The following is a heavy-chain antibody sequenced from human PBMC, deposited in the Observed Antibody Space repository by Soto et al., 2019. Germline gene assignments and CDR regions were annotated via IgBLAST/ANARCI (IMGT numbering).Heavy chain of an antibody. D-gene: IGHD6-6*01. J-gene: IGHJ6*02. Sequence: GGSLRLSCAASGFTFSSYEMNWVRQAPGKGLEWVSYISSSGSTIYYADSVKGRFTISRDNAKNSLYLQMNSLRAGDTAVYYCARGEQLVLTHYYGMDVWGQGTTVTVSS. CDR3: ARGEQLVLTHYYGMDV. CDR1: GFTFSSYE. CDR2: ISSSGSTI. V-gene: IGHV3-48*03.